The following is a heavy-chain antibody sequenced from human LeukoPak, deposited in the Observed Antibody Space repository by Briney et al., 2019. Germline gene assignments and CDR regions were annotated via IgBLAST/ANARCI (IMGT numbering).Heavy chain of an antibody. J-gene: IGHJ6*02. Sequence: SETLSLTCSVSGGSISSYSWSWLRQPPGKGLEWSGYIYYSGSTNYNPSLKSRVTISVDTSKNQFSLRLSSVTAADTAVYYCARTHTGYPYYYVMDVWGQGTTVTVSS. D-gene: IGHD5-12*01. CDR3: ARTHTGYPYYYVMDV. V-gene: IGHV4-59*01. CDR2: IYYSGST. CDR1: GGSISSYS.